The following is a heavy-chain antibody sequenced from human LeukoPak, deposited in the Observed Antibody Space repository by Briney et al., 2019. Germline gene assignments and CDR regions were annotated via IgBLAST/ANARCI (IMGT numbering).Heavy chain of an antibody. V-gene: IGHV4-59*11. CDR3: ARESSTTQTNLFDY. J-gene: IGHJ4*02. D-gene: IGHD1-14*01. CDR1: GDSITSRRY. CDR2: LRHSGNT. Sequence: SETLSLTCTVSGDSITSRRYWSWIRQPPGKGLEWIGYLRHSGNTNHNSSFRGRVTFSLDTSKNQFSLILRSVTAADTAIYFCARESSTTQTNLFDYWGQGTLVAVSS.